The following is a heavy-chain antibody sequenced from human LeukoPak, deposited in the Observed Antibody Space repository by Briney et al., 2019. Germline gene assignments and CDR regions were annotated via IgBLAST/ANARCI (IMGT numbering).Heavy chain of an antibody. CDR3: ARAGGIAVAGGDHYFDY. CDR1: GYSFTNYA. CDR2: INDGNGNT. V-gene: IGHV1-3*01. Sequence: GASVKVSCKASGYSFTNYAIHWVRQAPGQRLEWMGWINDGNGNTKYSQKFQGRVTIFRDTSSTTAYMELSSLKSEYTAVYFCARAGGIAVAGGDHYFDYWGQGTLVTVSS. D-gene: IGHD6-19*01. J-gene: IGHJ4*02.